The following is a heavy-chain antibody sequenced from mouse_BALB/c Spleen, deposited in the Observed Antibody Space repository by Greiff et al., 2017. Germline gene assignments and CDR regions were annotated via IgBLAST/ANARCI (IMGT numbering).Heavy chain of an antibody. J-gene: IGHJ4*01. CDR2: IDPSDSET. CDR3: ARMDGNYYAMDY. D-gene: IGHD2-1*01. V-gene: IGHV1-69*02. CDR1: GYTFTSYW. Sequence: QVQLQQPGAELVKPGAPVKLSCKASGYTFTSYWMNWVKQRPGRGLEWIGRIDPSDSETHYNQKFKDKATLTVDKSSSTAYIQLSSLTSEDSAVYYCARMDGNYYAMDYWGQGTSVTVSS.